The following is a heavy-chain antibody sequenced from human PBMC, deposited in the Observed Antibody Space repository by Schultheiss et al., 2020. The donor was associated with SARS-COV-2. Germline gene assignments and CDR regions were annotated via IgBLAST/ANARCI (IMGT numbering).Heavy chain of an antibody. J-gene: IGHJ5*02. CDR2: IYTSGST. Sequence: SETLSLTCTVSGGSISSYYWSWIRQPAGKGLEWIGRIYTSGSTNYNPSLKSRVTMSVDTSKNQFSLKLSSVTAADTAVYYCARGGAYSSGPKVFDPWGQGTLVTVSS. CDR1: GGSISSYY. D-gene: IGHD6-19*01. V-gene: IGHV4-4*07. CDR3: ARGGAYSSGPKVFDP.